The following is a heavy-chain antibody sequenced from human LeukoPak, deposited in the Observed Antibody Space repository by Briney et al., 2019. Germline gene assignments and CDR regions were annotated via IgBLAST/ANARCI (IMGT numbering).Heavy chain of an antibody. Sequence: ASVKVSCKASGYTFTGYYMHWVRQAPGQGLEWMGWINPNSGGTNYAQKFQGRVTMTRDTSISTAYMELSRLRSDDTAVYYCARGLQYYYYYYMDVWGKGTTVTISS. J-gene: IGHJ6*03. CDR3: ARGLQYYYYYYMDV. D-gene: IGHD4-11*01. CDR2: INPNSGGT. CDR1: GYTFTGYY. V-gene: IGHV1-2*02.